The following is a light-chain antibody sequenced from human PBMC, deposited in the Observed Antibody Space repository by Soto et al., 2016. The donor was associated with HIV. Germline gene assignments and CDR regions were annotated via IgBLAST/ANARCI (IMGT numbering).Light chain of an antibody. Sequence: SSELTQDPAVSVALGQTVKITCQGDSLRSYYATWYQQKPGQAPVFVIYGQSNRPSGIPDRFSGSSSGDRASLTITGAQAEDEADYYCMSRDNNINPVIFGGGTKLTVL. CDR2: GQS. CDR1: SLRSYY. CDR3: MSRDNNINPVI. J-gene: IGLJ2*01. V-gene: IGLV3-19*01.